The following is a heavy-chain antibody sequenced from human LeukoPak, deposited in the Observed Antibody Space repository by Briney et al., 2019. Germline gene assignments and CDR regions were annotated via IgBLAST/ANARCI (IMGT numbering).Heavy chain of an antibody. J-gene: IGHJ6*03. CDR3: ARERGSGDSYYYYYMGV. Sequence: SVKVSCKASGGTFSSYAISWVRQAPGQGLEWMGRIIPIFGTANYAQKFQGRVTITTDESTSTACMELSSLRSEDTAVYYCARERGSGDSYYYYYMGVWGKGTTVTVSS. CDR1: GGTFSSYA. V-gene: IGHV1-69*05. CDR2: IIPIFGTA. D-gene: IGHD3-10*01.